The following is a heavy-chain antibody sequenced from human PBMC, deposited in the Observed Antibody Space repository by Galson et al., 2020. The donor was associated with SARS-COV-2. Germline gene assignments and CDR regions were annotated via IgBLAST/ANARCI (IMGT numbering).Heavy chain of an antibody. V-gene: IGHV3-66*01. CDR1: GFTVTSNS. CDR2: IYGGGDNT. Sequence: GESLKISCAASGFTVTSNSMSWVRQVPGKGLEWVSVIYGGGDNTHYADSVKGRFTISRDNAKNSLYLQMNSLRAEDTAVYYCAKFGELLPLPYYYYYMDVWGKGTTVTISS. J-gene: IGHJ6*03. CDR3: AKFGELLPLPYYYYYMDV. D-gene: IGHD3-10*01.